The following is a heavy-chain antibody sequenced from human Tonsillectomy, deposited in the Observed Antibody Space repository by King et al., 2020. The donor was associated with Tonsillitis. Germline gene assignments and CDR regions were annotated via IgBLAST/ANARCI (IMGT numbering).Heavy chain of an antibody. V-gene: IGHV4-39*01. CDR3: GGGDGYNPANFDY. CDR2: IYYSGST. D-gene: IGHD5-24*01. CDR1: GGSISSSSYY. Sequence: QLQESGPGLVKPSETLSLTCTVSGGSISSSSYYWGWIRQPPGKGLEWIGSIYYSGSTYYNPSLKSRVTISVDTSKNQFSLKLSSVTAADTAVYYCGGGDGYNPANFDYWGQGTLVTVSS. J-gene: IGHJ4*02.